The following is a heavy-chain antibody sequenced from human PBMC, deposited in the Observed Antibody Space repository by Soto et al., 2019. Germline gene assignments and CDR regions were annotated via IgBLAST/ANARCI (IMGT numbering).Heavy chain of an antibody. CDR1: GGTFSSYA. J-gene: IGHJ4*02. CDR3: ARDRGYDSSGYYFGAFDS. D-gene: IGHD3-22*01. Sequence: QVQLVQSGAEVKKPGSSVKVSCKASGGTFSSYAISWVRQAPGQGLEWMGGIIPIFGTANYAQKFQGRVTITADEYTNTAYLELSSLRSEDTAVYYCARDRGYDSSGYYFGAFDSWGQGTLVTVSS. CDR2: IIPIFGTA. V-gene: IGHV1-69*01.